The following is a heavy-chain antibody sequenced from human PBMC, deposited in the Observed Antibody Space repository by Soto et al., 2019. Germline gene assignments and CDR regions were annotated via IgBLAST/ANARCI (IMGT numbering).Heavy chain of an antibody. D-gene: IGHD1-26*01. V-gene: IGHV3-30*18. CDR3: AKEGGLSGSYYISSSYYFDY. J-gene: IGHJ4*02. CDR1: GFTFSSYG. CDR2: ISYDGSNT. Sequence: QVQLVESGGGVVQPGRSLRLSCVASGFTFSSYGMHWVRQAPGKGLEWVAIISYDGSNTYYADSVKGRFTISRDNSKXTXYXQRNSLRAEDTSVYYCAKEGGLSGSYYISSSYYFDYWGQGTLVTVSS.